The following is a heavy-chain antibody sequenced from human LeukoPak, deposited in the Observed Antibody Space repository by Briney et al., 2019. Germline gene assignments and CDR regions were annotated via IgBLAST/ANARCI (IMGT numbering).Heavy chain of an antibody. D-gene: IGHD2-2*02. CDR3: ARYCSSTSCYKPP. Sequence: GGSLRLSCAASGFTFSSYAMSWVRQAPGKGLEWVGRIKSKTDGGTTDYAAPVKGRFTISRGDSENTLYLQMNSLKTEDTAVYYCARYCSSTSCYKPPWGQGTLVTVSS. CDR2: IKSKTDGGTT. V-gene: IGHV3-15*01. J-gene: IGHJ5*02. CDR1: GFTFSSYA.